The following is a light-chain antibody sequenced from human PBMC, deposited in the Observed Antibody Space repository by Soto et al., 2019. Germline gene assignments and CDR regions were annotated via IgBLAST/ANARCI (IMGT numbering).Light chain of an antibody. CDR1: QGISTH. CDR2: DTS. CDR3: QQYADVPLT. J-gene: IGKJ4*01. Sequence: DIQMTQSPSSLSASVGDSVTITCQASQGISTHVNWYQQKTGKAPKILIYDTSNLEPGVPSRFSRSRSGTHFTFTITSLQPEDFATYYCQQYADVPLTCGGGTKVDIK. V-gene: IGKV1-33*01.